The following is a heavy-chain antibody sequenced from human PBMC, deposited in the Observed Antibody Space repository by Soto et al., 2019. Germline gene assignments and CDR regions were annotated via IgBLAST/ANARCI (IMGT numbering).Heavy chain of an antibody. CDR2: IYPADSDT. CDR3: GKYLGYCNGGRCYSGYYNGMDV. CDR1: GYSFTTYW. D-gene: IGHD2-15*01. J-gene: IGHJ6*02. V-gene: IGHV5-51*01. Sequence: PGESLKISCKGSGYSFTTYWIGWVRQMPGKGLEWMGIIYPADSDTRYSPSFQGQVTISADKSISTAYLQWRRLQASDIAMYYCGKYLGYCNGGRCYSGYYNGMDVWGQGTTVTVSS.